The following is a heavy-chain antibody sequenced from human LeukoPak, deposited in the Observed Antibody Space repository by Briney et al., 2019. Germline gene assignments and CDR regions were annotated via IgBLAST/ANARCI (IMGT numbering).Heavy chain of an antibody. CDR3: AKSACGWHGYYFDY. Sequence: GGSLRLSCAASGFTFSNYAMNWVRQAPGKGLEWVSGITISRDNSNNNLYLQMNSLRAEDTAVYYCAKSACGWHGYYFDYWGQGTLVTVSS. D-gene: IGHD6-19*01. J-gene: IGHJ4*02. CDR2: I. CDR1: GFTFSNYA. V-gene: IGHV3-23*01.